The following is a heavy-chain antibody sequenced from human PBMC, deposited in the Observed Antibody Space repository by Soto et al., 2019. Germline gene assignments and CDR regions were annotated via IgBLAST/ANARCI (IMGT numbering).Heavy chain of an antibody. CDR3: ARDSGDSYDSFPSYGMDV. Sequence: AAVQFSCPASGSTFTSYYMHWVRQAPGQRLEWMGIINPSGGSTSYAQKFKGRFTMTRDTSTSTVYMELSSLRSEDTAVYYCARDSGDSYDSFPSYGMDVWGQGTTATGSS. J-gene: IGHJ6*02. D-gene: IGHD5-18*01. CDR2: INPSGGST. CDR1: GSTFTSYY. V-gene: IGHV1-46*01.